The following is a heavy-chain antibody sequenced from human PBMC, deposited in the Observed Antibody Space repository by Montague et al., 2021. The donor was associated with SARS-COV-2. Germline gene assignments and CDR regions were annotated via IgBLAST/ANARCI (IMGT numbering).Heavy chain of an antibody. V-gene: IGHV4-31*03. J-gene: IGHJ2*01. CDR1: GGSISGDDYY. CDR2: IYYTGST. D-gene: IGHD7-27*01. CDR3: ARKRGWGSRGAGYIDL. Sequence: TLSLTCTVSGGSISGDDYYWTWIRQHPGRGLEWIAYIYYTGSTYYNPSLQSRLRTSLDTSKNQFSLTLNSVTAADTAIYYCARKRGWGSRGAGYIDLWGRGTLVTVSS.